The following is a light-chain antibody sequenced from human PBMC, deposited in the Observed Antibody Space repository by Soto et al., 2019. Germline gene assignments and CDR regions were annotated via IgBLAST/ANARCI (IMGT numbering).Light chain of an antibody. CDR3: AAWDDSRNGYV. J-gene: IGLJ1*01. V-gene: IGLV1-44*01. CDR2: SHN. CDR1: SSNIGSNN. Sequence: QSVLTQPPSASGTPGQGVTISCYGSSSNIGSNNVNWYQQLPGSDPKLLIYSHNMRPSGVPDRFSVSRSGASASLAISGLQSEDEADYYCAAWDDSRNGYVFGTGTKV.